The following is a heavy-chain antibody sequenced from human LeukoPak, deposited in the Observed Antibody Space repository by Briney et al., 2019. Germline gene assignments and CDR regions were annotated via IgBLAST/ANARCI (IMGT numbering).Heavy chain of an antibody. CDR2: ISGSGGST. CDR1: GFTFSSYA. V-gene: IGHV3-23*01. J-gene: IGHJ3*02. Sequence: GGSLRLSCAASGFTFSSYAMSWVRQAPGKGLEWVSAISGSGGSTYYADSVKGRFTISRDNSKNTLYLQMNSLRAEDTAVYYCAKDLGYSSSWYGAFDIWGQGTMATVSS. CDR3: AKDLGYSSSWYGAFDI. D-gene: IGHD6-13*01.